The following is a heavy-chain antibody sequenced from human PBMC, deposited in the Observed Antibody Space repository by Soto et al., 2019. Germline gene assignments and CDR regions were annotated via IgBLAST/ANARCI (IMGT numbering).Heavy chain of an antibody. Sequence: GGSLRLSCAASGFTFSSYAMHWVRQAPGKGLEWVAVISYDGSNKYYADSVKGRFTISRDNSKNTLYLQMNSLRAEDTAVYYCARDQRVGAIQAPSDIWGQGTMVTVSS. CDR1: GFTFSSYA. CDR3: ARDQRVGAIQAPSDI. D-gene: IGHD1-26*01. V-gene: IGHV3-30*04. J-gene: IGHJ3*02. CDR2: ISYDGSNK.